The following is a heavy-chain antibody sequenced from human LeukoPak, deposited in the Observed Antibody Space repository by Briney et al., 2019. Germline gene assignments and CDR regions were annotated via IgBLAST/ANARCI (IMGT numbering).Heavy chain of an antibody. V-gene: IGHV3-30-3*01. Sequence: GGSLRLSCAASGFTFSSYAMHWVRQAPGKGLEWVAVISYDGSNKYYADSVKGRFTISRDNSKNTLYLQMNSLRAEDTAVYYCAKDNRQQLASFWGQGTLVTVSS. D-gene: IGHD6-13*01. CDR2: ISYDGSNK. CDR1: GFTFSSYA. CDR3: AKDNRQQLASF. J-gene: IGHJ4*02.